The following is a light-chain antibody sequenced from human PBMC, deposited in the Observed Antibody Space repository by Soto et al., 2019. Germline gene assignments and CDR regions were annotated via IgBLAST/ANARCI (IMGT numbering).Light chain of an antibody. CDR2: GAS. Sequence: ELVMTQSQGTLYLSPGDRATLSCRASQSVSSSYLAWYQQKPGQAPRLLIYGASSRATGIPDRISVSGSGTDFTLTISRLEPEDFVVYYCQQYGSSPTFGQGTRLEIK. CDR3: QQYGSSPT. CDR1: QSVSSSY. J-gene: IGKJ5*01. V-gene: IGKV3-20*01.